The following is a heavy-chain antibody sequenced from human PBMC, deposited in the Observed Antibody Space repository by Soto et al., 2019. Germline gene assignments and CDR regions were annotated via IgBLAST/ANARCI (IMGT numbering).Heavy chain of an antibody. CDR2: ISDDGSSK. J-gene: IGHJ4*02. Sequence: QVLLVESGGGVVQPGRSLRMSCAVSGFTFSSFDMHWVRQAPGEGLEWVAVISDDGSSKHYADSLKGRFTISRDNSNNTLYLQMDSLGPEDTAVYYCAKDRWGDFGDLNLPGYWGQGTLVTVSS. V-gene: IGHV3-30*18. CDR1: GFTFSSFD. D-gene: IGHD4-17*01. CDR3: AKDRWGDFGDLNLPGY.